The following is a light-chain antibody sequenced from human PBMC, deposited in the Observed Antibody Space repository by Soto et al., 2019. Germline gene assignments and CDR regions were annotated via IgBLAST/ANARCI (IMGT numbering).Light chain of an antibody. Sequence: DIQMTQSPSTLSASVGDRVTITCRASQSISTWLAWYRQKPGKAPNLLIYDASSLESGVPSRFSGSGSGTEFTLTISSLQPDDFATYSCQQYNSYSQTFGQGTKVEIK. CDR1: QSISTW. CDR3: QQYNSYSQT. CDR2: DAS. V-gene: IGKV1-5*01. J-gene: IGKJ1*01.